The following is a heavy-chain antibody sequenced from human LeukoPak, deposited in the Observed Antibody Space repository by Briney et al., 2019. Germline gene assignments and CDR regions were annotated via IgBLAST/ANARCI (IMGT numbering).Heavy chain of an antibody. CDR1: GFTFSSYS. Sequence: GGSLRLSCAASGFTFSSYSMNWVRQAPGKGLEWVSYISSSSSTIYYADSVKGRFTISRDNAKNSLYLQMNSLRAEDTAVYYCAAYEFWSGLDYWGQGTLVTVSS. D-gene: IGHD3-3*01. CDR3: AAYEFWSGLDY. J-gene: IGHJ4*02. V-gene: IGHV3-48*01. CDR2: ISSSSSTI.